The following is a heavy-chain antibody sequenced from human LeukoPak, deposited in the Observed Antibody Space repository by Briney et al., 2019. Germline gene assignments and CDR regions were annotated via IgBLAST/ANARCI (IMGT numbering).Heavy chain of an antibody. CDR2: ISGSGDA. CDR1: GFTFGGYA. J-gene: IGHJ4*02. V-gene: IGHV3-23*01. CDR3: VKDGHYPDNSGYYYQDS. Sequence: GGSLRLSCAACGFTFGGYAMNWVRQAPGKGLEWVSLISGSGDAYDADSVQGRFTISRDNSKNTLYLQMNSLRAEDTAVYYCVKDGHYPDNSGYYYQDSWGQGTLVTVSS. D-gene: IGHD3-22*01.